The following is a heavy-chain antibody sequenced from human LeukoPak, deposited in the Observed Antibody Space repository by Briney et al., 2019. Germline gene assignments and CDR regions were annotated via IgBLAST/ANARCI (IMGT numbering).Heavy chain of an antibody. V-gene: IGHV3-23*01. D-gene: IGHD3-10*02. Sequence: GGSLRLSCAASGFTFNNYAMNWVRQAPGKGLEWLSYIRGGGGHTRYSDSVKGRFTISRDNSKNMLYLQMNSLRAEDTAMYYCAKCSASYYNDAFDIWGRGTMVTVSS. CDR3: AKCSASYYNDAFDI. J-gene: IGHJ3*02. CDR1: GFTFNNYA. CDR2: IRGGGGHT.